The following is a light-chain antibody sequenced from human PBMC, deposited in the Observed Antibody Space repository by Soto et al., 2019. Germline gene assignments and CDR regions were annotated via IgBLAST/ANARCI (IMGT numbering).Light chain of an antibody. Sequence: DIQMTQSPSTLSASVGDRVTITCRATQSVSIWLAWYQQRPGKAPKLLIYKASNLESGVPSRFSGRGSGTEFTLTISSLQPDDCATYYCQQYNSYPWTFGQGTNLEI. CDR3: QQYNSYPWT. J-gene: IGKJ2*02. CDR1: QSVSIW. V-gene: IGKV1-5*03. CDR2: KAS.